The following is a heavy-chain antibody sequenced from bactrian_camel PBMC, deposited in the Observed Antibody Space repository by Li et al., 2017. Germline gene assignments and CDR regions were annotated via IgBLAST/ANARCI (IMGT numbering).Heavy chain of an antibody. D-gene: IGHD2*01. CDR3: AKVNSARDNRGSDGHDY. J-gene: IGHJ4*01. CDR2: VVNDGTI. V-gene: IGHV3S42*01. Sequence: VQLVESGGGLVQPGGSLRLSCAASGFSFSTSGMSWVRQAPWAPEGLASVVNDGTISYADSVKGRFTISKDTAKNTLYLELNNLKIEDTAMYYCAKVNSARDNRGSDGHDYWGQGTQVTVS. CDR1: GFSFSTSG.